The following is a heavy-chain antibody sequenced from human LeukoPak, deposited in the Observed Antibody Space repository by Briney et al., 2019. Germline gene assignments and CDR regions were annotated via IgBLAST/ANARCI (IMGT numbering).Heavy chain of an antibody. V-gene: IGHV4-59*01. CDR1: GGSISSYY. D-gene: IGHD1-26*01. CDR2: ISYSGST. Sequence: SETLSLTCTVSGGSISSYYWSWIRQPPGKGLEWIGYISYSGSTKYSPSLKSRATISVDMSKNQFSLKLSSVTAADTAVYYCARAAWELLGTYYFDYWGQGTLVTVSS. J-gene: IGHJ4*02. CDR3: ARAAWELLGTYYFDY.